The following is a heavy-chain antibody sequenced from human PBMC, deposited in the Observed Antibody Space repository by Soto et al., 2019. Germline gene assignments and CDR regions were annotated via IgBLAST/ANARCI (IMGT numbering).Heavy chain of an antibody. CDR1: GGTFSSYA. CDR2: IIPIFGTA. V-gene: IGHV1-69*13. CDR3: ARGYNWNDEDDWFDP. Sequence: GALVKVSCKASGGTFSSYAISWVRQAPGQGLEWMGGIIPIFGTANYAQKFQGRVTITADESTSTAYMELSSLRSEDTAVYYCARGYNWNDEDDWFDPWGQGTLVTVSS. J-gene: IGHJ5*02. D-gene: IGHD1-1*01.